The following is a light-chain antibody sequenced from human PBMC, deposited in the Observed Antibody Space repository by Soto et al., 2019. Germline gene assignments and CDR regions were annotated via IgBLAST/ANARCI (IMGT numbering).Light chain of an antibody. CDR2: DVN. CDR3: SSDTCSAPLYV. Sequence: QSVLDQPVSGSGAPGQSITIPCTGGNNDVDGYDYVSWYQQHPGQAPKLMIYDVNNRPSGVSYRFSGSKSGDTASLTISGLQAEDDADYSCSSDTCSAPLYVFGTRTKVTVL. CDR1: NNDVDGYDY. V-gene: IGLV2-14*03. J-gene: IGLJ1*01.